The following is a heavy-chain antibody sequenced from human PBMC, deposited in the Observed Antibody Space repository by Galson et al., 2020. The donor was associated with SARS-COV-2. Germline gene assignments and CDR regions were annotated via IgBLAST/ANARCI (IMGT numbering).Heavy chain of an antibody. J-gene: IGHJ2*01. CDR3: ARLASLVVADWYFDL. V-gene: IGHV4-38-2*01. CDR2: IYHSGRT. CDR1: GYSISSGYY. D-gene: IGHD2-15*01. Sequence: SETLSLTCAVSGYSISSGYYWGWIRQPPGKGLEWIGSIYHSGRTYYNPSLKSRVTISVDTSKNQFSLKLSSVTAADAAVYYCARLASLVVADWYFDLWGRGTLVTVSS.